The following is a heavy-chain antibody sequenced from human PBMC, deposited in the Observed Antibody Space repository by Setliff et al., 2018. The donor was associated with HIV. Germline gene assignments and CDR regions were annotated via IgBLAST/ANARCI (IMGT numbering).Heavy chain of an antibody. J-gene: IGHJ4*02. Sequence: GGSLRLSCAASGFTFSSYWMSWVRQAPGKGLEWVANIKQDVSENYYVDSVKGRFTISRDNAKNSLYLQMNSLRAEDTAVYYCASHFGYCSSTSCEGYWGRGARVTVSS. CDR2: IKQDVSEN. D-gene: IGHD2-2*01. CDR1: GFTFSSYW. CDR3: ASHFGYCSSTSCEGY. V-gene: IGHV3-7*05.